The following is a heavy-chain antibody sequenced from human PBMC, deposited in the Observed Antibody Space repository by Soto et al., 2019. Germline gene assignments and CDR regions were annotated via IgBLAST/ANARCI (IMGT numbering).Heavy chain of an antibody. Sequence: PWGSLRLSCAASGFTFSSYAMSWVRQAPGKGLEWVSAISGSGGSTYYADSVKGRFTISRDNSKNTLYLQMNSLRAEDTAVYYCAKHDDFWSGYYYDYWGQGTLVTVSS. J-gene: IGHJ4*02. D-gene: IGHD3-3*01. V-gene: IGHV3-23*01. CDR3: AKHDDFWSGYYYDY. CDR2: ISGSGGST. CDR1: GFTFSSYA.